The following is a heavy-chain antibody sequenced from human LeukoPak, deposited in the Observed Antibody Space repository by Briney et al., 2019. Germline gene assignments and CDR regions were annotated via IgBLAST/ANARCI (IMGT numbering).Heavy chain of an antibody. Sequence: ASVKVSCKASGYTFTSYGISWVRQAPGQGLEWMGWISAYNGNTNYAQKLQDRVTMTTDTSTSTAYMELRSLRSDDTAVYYCARFSLSFSSNWHYYFDYWGQGTLVTVSS. CDR2: ISAYNGNT. V-gene: IGHV1-18*01. CDR3: ARFSLSFSSNWHYYFDY. D-gene: IGHD6-13*01. J-gene: IGHJ4*02. CDR1: GYTFTSYG.